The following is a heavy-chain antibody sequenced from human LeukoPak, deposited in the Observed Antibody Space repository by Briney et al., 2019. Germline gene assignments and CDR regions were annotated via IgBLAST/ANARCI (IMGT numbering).Heavy chain of an antibody. J-gene: IGHJ5*02. D-gene: IGHD3-9*01. CDR2: ISGSGGST. V-gene: IGHV3-23*01. CDR1: GFTFSSYA. Sequence: GGSLRLSCAASGFTFSSYAMSWVRQAPGKGLEWVSAISGSGGSTYYADSVKGRFTISRDNSKNTLYLQMNSLRAEDTAVYYCAKSLTKNKGYNRFDPWGQGTLVTVSS. CDR3: AKSLTKNKGYNRFDP.